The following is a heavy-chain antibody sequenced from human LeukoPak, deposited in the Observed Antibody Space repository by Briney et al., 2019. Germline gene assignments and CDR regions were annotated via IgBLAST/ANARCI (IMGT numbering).Heavy chain of an antibody. CDR1: GYTFTGYY. Sequence: ASVKVSCKASGYTFTGYYMHWVRQAPGQGLEWMGWTNPNSGGTNYAQKFQGWVTMTRDTSISTAYMELSRLRSDDTAVYYCARDSGLYSSGWYDYWGQGTLVTVSS. V-gene: IGHV1-2*04. J-gene: IGHJ4*02. CDR3: ARDSGLYSSGWYDY. D-gene: IGHD6-19*01. CDR2: TNPNSGGT.